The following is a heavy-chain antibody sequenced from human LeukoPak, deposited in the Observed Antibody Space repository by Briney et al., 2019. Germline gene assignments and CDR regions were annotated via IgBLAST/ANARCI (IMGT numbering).Heavy chain of an antibody. CDR3: ARDTPRSSWTHDY. D-gene: IGHD6-13*01. Sequence: PGGSLRLSCAASGFTFSSYEMNWVRQAPGKGLEWVSYISSSGSTIYYADSVKGRFTISRDNAKNSLYLQMNSPRAEDTAVYYCARDTPRSSWTHDYWGQGTLVTVSS. CDR2: ISSSGSTI. J-gene: IGHJ4*02. CDR1: GFTFSSYE. V-gene: IGHV3-48*03.